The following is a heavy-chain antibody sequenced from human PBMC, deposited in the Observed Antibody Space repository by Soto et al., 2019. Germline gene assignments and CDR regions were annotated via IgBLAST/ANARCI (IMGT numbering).Heavy chain of an antibody. CDR3: XXXXXXXPSGXMDV. D-gene: IGHD1-26*01. Sequence: QITLKESGPTLVKPTQTLTLTCTFSGFSLTTSGVGVGWIRQPPGKALEWLAFIYWDDDKRYSPSLKTRLTXXXXXXXXXXXXXXXXXXXXXXXXXXXXXXXXXXPSGXMDVWGQGTTVTVSS. J-gene: IGHJ6*02. V-gene: IGHV2-5*02. CDR2: IYWDDDK. CDR1: GFSLTTSGVG.